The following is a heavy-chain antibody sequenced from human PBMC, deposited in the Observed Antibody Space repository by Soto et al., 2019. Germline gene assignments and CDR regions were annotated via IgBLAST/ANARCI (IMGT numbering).Heavy chain of an antibody. J-gene: IGHJ3*02. Sequence: SETLSLTCTVSGGSISSGGYYWSWIRQHPGKGLEWIGYIYYSGSTYYNPSLKSRVTISVDTSKNQFSLKLSSVTAADTAVYYCARFCGGDCYYPHDAFDIWGQGTMVTVSS. V-gene: IGHV4-31*03. CDR1: GGSISSGGYY. D-gene: IGHD2-21*01. CDR3: ARFCGGDCYYPHDAFDI. CDR2: IYYSGST.